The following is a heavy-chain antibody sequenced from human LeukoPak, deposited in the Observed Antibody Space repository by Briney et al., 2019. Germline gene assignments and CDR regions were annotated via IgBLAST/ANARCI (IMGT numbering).Heavy chain of an antibody. D-gene: IGHD1-7*01. CDR3: ARSRTTSPRYYHHGMDV. CDR2: IYPGDSDT. Sequence: GESLKISCKASGYSFTSYWIGWVRQMPGKGLEWMGIIYPGDSDTRYSPSFQGQVTISADKSISTAYLQWSSLKAADTAMYYCARSRTTSPRYYHHGMDVWGQGTTVTVSS. CDR1: GYSFTSYW. J-gene: IGHJ6*02. V-gene: IGHV5-51*01.